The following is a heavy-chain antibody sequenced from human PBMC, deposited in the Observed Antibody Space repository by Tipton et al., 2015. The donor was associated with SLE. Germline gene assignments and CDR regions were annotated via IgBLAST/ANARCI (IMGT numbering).Heavy chain of an antibody. CDR1: GGSITSHY. J-gene: IGHJ4*02. CDR3: ARLVGAYDILTGYYQRYFDY. CDR2: IFYNGAT. D-gene: IGHD3-9*01. V-gene: IGHV4-59*08. Sequence: TLSLTCTVSGGSITSHYWSWIRQSPGKGLEWIGYIFYNGATAYNPSLKSRVSISIATSKNQFSLKLSSVTAADTAVYYCARLVGAYDILTGYYQRYFDYWGQGTLVTVSS.